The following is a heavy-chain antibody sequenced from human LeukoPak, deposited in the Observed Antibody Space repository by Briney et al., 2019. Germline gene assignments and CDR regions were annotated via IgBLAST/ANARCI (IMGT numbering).Heavy chain of an antibody. CDR1: GYTFTGYY. V-gene: IGHV1-2*02. CDR3: ARSQWLIDASIDY. D-gene: IGHD6-19*01. CDR2: INPTSGGT. Sequence: VASVQVSCKASGYTFTGYYMHWVRQAPGQGREGMGWINPTSGGTKYAQKFQGRVTMTRDTSISTAYMELSRLSSDDTGVYYCARSQWLIDASIDYWGQGTLVTVSS. J-gene: IGHJ4*02.